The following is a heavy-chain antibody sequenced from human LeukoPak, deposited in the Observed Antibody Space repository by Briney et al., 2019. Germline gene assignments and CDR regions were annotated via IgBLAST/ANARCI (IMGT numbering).Heavy chain of an antibody. CDR2: IKQDGSEK. Sequence: PGGSLRLSCAASGFTFSSYWMSWVRQAPGKGLEWVANIKQDGSEKYYVDSVKGRFTISRDNAKNSLYLQMNSLRAEDTAVYYCARDRAPDSSGWTYWGQGTLVTVSS. D-gene: IGHD6-19*01. CDR3: ARDRAPDSSGWTY. J-gene: IGHJ4*02. V-gene: IGHV3-7*01. CDR1: GFTFSSYW.